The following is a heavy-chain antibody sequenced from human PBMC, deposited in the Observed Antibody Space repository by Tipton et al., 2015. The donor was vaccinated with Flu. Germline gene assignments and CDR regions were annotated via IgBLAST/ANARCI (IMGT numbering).Heavy chain of an antibody. CDR3: ARLGLPDF. J-gene: IGHJ4*02. D-gene: IGHD3-16*01. V-gene: IGHV3-7*01. CDR2: ISQDGVKK. CDR1: GFTFSSYW. Sequence: SLRLSCVASGFTFSSYWMSWVRQAPGKGLEWVANISQDGVKKYYVDSVKGRFTISRDNAKNSLYLQMSSLRAEDTAIYYCARLGLPDFWGQGTLVTVSS.